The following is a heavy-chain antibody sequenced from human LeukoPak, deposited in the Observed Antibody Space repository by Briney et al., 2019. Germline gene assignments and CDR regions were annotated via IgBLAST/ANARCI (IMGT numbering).Heavy chain of an antibody. Sequence: ASVKVSCKASGYTFTGYYMHWVRQAPGQGLEWMGWMNPNSGNTGYAQKFQGRVTMTRNTSISTAYMELSSLRSEDTAVYYCAGDTATETRDDAFDIWGQGTMVTVSS. V-gene: IGHV1-8*02. D-gene: IGHD5-18*01. CDR3: AGDTATETRDDAFDI. CDR2: MNPNSGNT. CDR1: GYTFTGYY. J-gene: IGHJ3*02.